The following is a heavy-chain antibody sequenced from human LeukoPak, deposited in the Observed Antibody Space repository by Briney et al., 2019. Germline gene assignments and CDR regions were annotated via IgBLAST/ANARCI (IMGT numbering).Heavy chain of an antibody. D-gene: IGHD3-16*01. CDR1: GYTFTSYG. CDR3: ARDGVGYYYYMDV. J-gene: IGHJ6*03. Sequence: ALVKVSCKASGYTFTSYGISWVRQAPGQGLEWMGWISAYNGNTNYAQKLQGRVTMTTDTSTSTACMELRSLRSDDTAVYYCARDGVGYYYYMDVWGKGTTVTVSS. CDR2: ISAYNGNT. V-gene: IGHV1-18*01.